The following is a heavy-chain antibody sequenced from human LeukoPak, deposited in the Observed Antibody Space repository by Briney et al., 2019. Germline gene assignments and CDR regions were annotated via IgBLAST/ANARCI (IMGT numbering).Heavy chain of an antibody. J-gene: IGHJ4*02. CDR2: INTDGSST. V-gene: IGHV3-74*01. D-gene: IGHD1-7*01. CDR1: GSALPNYA. Sequence: GGSLRLSCAASGSALPNYAMNWVRQAPGKGLVWVSRINTDGSSTSYADSVKGRFTISRDNAKNTLYLQMNSLRAEDTAVYYCARGELELPTDYWGQGTLVTVSS. CDR3: ARGELELPTDY.